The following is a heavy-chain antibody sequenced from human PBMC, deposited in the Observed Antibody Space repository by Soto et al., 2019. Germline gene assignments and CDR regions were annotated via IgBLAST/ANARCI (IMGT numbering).Heavy chain of an antibody. CDR3: ARGWGEGTFGRYHLLPYYYYGMDV. V-gene: IGHV1-69*12. D-gene: IGHD2-2*01. CDR2: IIPIFGTA. J-gene: IGHJ6*02. Sequence: QVQLVQSGAEVKKPGSSVKVSCKASGGTFSSYAISWVRQAPGQGLEWMGGIIPIFGTANYAQKFQGRVTITADESTSTAYMELSSLRSEDTAVYYCARGWGEGTFGRYHLLPYYYYGMDVWGQGTTVTVSS. CDR1: GGTFSSYA.